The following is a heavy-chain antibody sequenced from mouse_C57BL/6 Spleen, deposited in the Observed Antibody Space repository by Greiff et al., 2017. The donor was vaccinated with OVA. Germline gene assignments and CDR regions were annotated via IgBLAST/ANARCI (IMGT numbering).Heavy chain of an antibody. V-gene: IGHV1-47*01. CDR3: ARRTWHWYFDV. J-gene: IGHJ1*03. Sequence: QVQLKESGADLVKPGASVKMSCKASGYTFTTYPIEWMQQNHGKSLEWIGNFHPYNDDTKYNEKFKGKATLTVEKSSSTVYLGLSRLTSDDSAVYFCARRTWHWYFDVWGTGTTVTVSS. CDR2: FHPYNDDT. CDR1: GYTFTTYP.